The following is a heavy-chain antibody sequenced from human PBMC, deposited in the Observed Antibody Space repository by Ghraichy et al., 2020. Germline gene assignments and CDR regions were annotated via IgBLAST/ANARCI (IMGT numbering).Heavy chain of an antibody. V-gene: IGHV4-4*07. CDR1: GGSISSYY. D-gene: IGHD6-13*01. CDR2: IYTSGST. Sequence: SETLSLTCTVSGGSISSYYWSWIRQPAGKGLEWIGRIYTSGSTNYNPSLKSRVTMSVDTSKNQFSLKLSSVTAADTAVYYCARATTPRYSSSWYLDAFDIWGQGTMVTVSS. J-gene: IGHJ3*02. CDR3: ARATTPRYSSSWYLDAFDI.